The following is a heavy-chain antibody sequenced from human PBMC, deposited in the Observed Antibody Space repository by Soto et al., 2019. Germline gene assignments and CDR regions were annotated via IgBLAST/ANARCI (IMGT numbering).Heavy chain of an antibody. D-gene: IGHD3-3*01. Sequence: ASVKGSCKASGYPFTGYYMHWVRQAPGQGLEWMGWINPNSGGTNYAQKFQGRVTMTRDTSISTAYMELSRLRSDDTAVYYCARGYDFWSGYYSRQYYGMDVWGQGTTVTVSS. CDR2: INPNSGGT. CDR3: ARGYDFWSGYYSRQYYGMDV. V-gene: IGHV1-2*02. CDR1: GYPFTGYY. J-gene: IGHJ6*02.